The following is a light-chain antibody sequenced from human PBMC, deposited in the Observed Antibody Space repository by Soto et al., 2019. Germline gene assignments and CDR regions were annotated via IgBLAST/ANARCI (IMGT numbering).Light chain of an antibody. V-gene: IGLV2-14*01. CDR2: EVS. CDR1: SSDVGGYNY. Sequence: QSELTQPASVSVSPGQSITISCTGTSSDVGGYNYVSWYQQHPGKAPKLMIYEVSNRPSGVSNRFSGSKSGNTASLTISGLQAEDEADYYCSSYTSSSTLYVFGTGTKVTVL. CDR3: SSYTSSSTLYV. J-gene: IGLJ1*01.